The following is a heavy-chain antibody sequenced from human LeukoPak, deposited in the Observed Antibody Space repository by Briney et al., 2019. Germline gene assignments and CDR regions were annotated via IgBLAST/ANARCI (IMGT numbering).Heavy chain of an antibody. Sequence: PGGSLRLSCAASGFTFDDYAMHWVRQAPGKGLKWVSLITWDGGSTYYADSVKGRFTISRDNSKNSLYLQMNSLRAEDTALYYCAKDMARSHSSGWYDHWGQGTLVTVSS. J-gene: IGHJ5*02. V-gene: IGHV3-43D*03. CDR3: AKDMARSHSSGWYDH. CDR2: ITWDGGST. CDR1: GFTFDDYA. D-gene: IGHD6-19*01.